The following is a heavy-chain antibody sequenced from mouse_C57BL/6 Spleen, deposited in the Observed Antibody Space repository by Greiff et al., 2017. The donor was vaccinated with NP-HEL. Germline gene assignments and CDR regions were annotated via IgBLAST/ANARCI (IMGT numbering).Heavy chain of an antibody. V-gene: IGHV5-12*01. Sequence: EVQLVESGGGLVQPGGSLKLSCAASGFTFSDYYMYWVRQTPEKRLEWVAYISNGGGSTYYPDTVKGRFTISRDNAKNTLYLQMSRLKSEDTAMYYCASVGPDWYFDVWGTGTTVTVSS. CDR1: GFTFSDYY. CDR3: ASVGPDWYFDV. CDR2: ISNGGGST. J-gene: IGHJ1*03.